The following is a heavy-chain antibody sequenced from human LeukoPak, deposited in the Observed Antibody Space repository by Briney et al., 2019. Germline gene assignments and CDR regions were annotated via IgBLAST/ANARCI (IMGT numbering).Heavy chain of an antibody. J-gene: IGHJ4*02. D-gene: IGHD3-16*01. CDR2: ISWNSGSI. V-gene: IGHV3-9*01. CDR1: GFTFDDYA. CDR3: AKDISEPYGYVWGSPGFDY. Sequence: GGSLRLSCAASGFTFDDYAMHWVRQAPGKGLEWVSGISWNSGSIGYADSVKGRFTISRDNAKNSLYLQMNSLRAEDTALYYCAKDISEPYGYVWGSPGFDYWGQGTLVTVSS.